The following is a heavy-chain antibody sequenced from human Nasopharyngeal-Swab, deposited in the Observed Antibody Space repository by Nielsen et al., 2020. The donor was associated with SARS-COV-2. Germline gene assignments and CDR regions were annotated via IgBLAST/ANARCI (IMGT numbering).Heavy chain of an antibody. J-gene: IGHJ4*02. V-gene: IGHV3-74*01. Sequence: GESLKISCAASGFTFSSYWMHWVRQAPGKGLVWVARIKSDGSSTSCADSVKGQFTISRDNAKNTLYLQMNSLRAEDTAVYYCARAYYFDSWGQGTLVTVSS. CDR2: IKSDGSST. CDR1: GFTFSSYW. CDR3: ARAYYFDS.